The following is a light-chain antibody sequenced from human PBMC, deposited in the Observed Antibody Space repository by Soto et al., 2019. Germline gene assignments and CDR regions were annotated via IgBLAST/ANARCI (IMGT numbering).Light chain of an antibody. Sequence: IVLTQSPVTLSLSPGEGATLSCRASQSFSSVYLAWYQQKPGQAPRLLIYGASNRATGIPDRFSGSGSGTDFTLTISRLEPEDFAVYYCQQYGSSEITFGQGTRLEIK. J-gene: IGKJ5*01. V-gene: IGKV3-20*01. CDR1: QSFSSVY. CDR3: QQYGSSEIT. CDR2: GAS.